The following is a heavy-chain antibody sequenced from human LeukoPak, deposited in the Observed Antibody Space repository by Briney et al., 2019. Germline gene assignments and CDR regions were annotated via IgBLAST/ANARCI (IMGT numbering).Heavy chain of an antibody. Sequence: GGSLRLSCVASGFTFSDYGMHWVRQAPGKGLEWVAVISSDGSNKYYADSVKGRFTISRDNSKNTLYLQMNSLRAEDTAVYYCAKEKRGYSYGPFDFWGQGTLVTVSS. V-gene: IGHV3-30*18. CDR3: AKEKRGYSYGPFDF. CDR2: ISSDGSNK. J-gene: IGHJ4*02. CDR1: GFTFSDYG. D-gene: IGHD5-18*01.